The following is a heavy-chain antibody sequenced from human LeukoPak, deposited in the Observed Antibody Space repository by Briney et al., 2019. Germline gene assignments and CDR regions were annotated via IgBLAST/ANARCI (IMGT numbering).Heavy chain of an antibody. J-gene: IGHJ4*02. CDR2: IYYSGST. CDR1: GGSISSSSYY. CDR3: ARGGQRGYSGYVGY. Sequence: PSETLSLTCTVSGGSISSSSYYWGWIRQPPGKGLEWIGSIYYSGSTYYNPSLKSQVTISVDTSKNQFSLKLSSVTAADTAVYYCARGGQRGYSGYVGYWGQGTLVTVSS. D-gene: IGHD5-12*01. V-gene: IGHV4-39*07.